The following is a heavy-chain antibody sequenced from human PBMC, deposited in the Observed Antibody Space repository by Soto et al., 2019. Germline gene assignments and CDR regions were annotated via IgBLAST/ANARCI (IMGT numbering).Heavy chain of an antibody. J-gene: IGHJ4*02. CDR3: ARDVHGDTYY. Sequence: QVQLVQSGAEVKKPGSSVKVSCKASGYTFTSYGISWVRQAPGQGREWMGWISAYIGNTNYAQKLQGRGTRTTDTSTRTAYMVPRSLSSHDTAVECGARDVHGDTYYWAQGALLSFSS. V-gene: IGHV1-18*01. CDR1: GYTFTSYG. CDR2: ISAYIGNT. D-gene: IGHD2-21*01.